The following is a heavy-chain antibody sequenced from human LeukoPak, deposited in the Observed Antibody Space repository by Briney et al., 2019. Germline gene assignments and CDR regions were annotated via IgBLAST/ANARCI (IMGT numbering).Heavy chain of an antibody. CDR3: ARDLWHIARYGHYMDV. J-gene: IGHJ6*03. CDR1: GFTVSSNY. D-gene: IGHD2-21*01. V-gene: IGHV3-53*01. Sequence: GGSLRLSCAASGFTVSSNYMSWVRQAPGKGLEWVSVIYSGGSTYYADSVKGRFTISRDNAKNSLYLQMNSLRAEDTAVYYCARDLWHIARYGHYMDVWGKGTTVTISS. CDR2: IYSGGST.